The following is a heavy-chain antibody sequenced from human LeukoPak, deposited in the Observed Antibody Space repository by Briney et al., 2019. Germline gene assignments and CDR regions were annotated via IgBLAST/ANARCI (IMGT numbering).Heavy chain of an antibody. D-gene: IGHD2-15*01. J-gene: IGHJ4*02. CDR1: GFTFSSYG. CDR2: ISGSGGST. CDR3: AKGVGYCSGGSCQQFDY. Sequence: PGGSLRLSCAASGFTFSSYGMSWVRQAPGKGLEWVSGISGSGGSTYYADSVKGRFTISRDNSKNTLYLRMNSLRAEDTAVYYCAKGVGYCSGGSCQQFDYWGQGTLVTVSS. V-gene: IGHV3-23*01.